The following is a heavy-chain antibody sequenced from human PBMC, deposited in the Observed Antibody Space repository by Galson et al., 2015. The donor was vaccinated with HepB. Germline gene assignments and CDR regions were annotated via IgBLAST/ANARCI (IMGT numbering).Heavy chain of an antibody. CDR2: IRSNAYGGTA. D-gene: IGHD2-2*01. J-gene: IGHJ5*02. CDR1: GFTFCDYA. V-gene: IGHV3-49*03. CDR3: TRARSGYCSSTRCYFDP. Sequence: SLRLSCAASGFTFCDYAMSWFRQAPGKGLEWVGFIRSNAYGGTAEYAASVKGRFTISRDDSKSIAYLQMNSLKTEDTAVFYCTRARSGYCSSTRCYFDPWGQGTLVTVSS.